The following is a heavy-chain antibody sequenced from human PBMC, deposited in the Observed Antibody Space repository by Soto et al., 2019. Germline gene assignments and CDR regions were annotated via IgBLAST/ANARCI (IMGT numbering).Heavy chain of an antibody. V-gene: IGHV3-30-3*01. CDR1: GFTFSSYA. CDR3: ARGLYEYYYYYGMDV. CDR2: ISYDGSNK. D-gene: IGHD2-2*02. Sequence: PVGSLRLSCAASGFTFSSYAMHWVRQAPGKGLEWVAVISYDGSNKYYADSVKGRFTISRDNSKNTLYLQMNSLRAEDTAVYYCARGLYEYYYYYGMDVWGQGTTVTVSS. J-gene: IGHJ6*02.